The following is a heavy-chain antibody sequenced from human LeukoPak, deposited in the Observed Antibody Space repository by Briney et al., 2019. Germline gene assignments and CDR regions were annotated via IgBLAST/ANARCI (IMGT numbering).Heavy chain of an antibody. CDR3: AQLKYSSEDY. Sequence: GRSLRLSCAASGFTFSSYGMHWVRQAPGKGLEWVAVISYDGSNKYYADSVKGRFTISRDNSKNTLYLQMNSLRAEDTAVYYCAQLKYSSEDYWGQGTLVTVSS. CDR1: GFTFSSYG. J-gene: IGHJ4*02. V-gene: IGHV3-30*03. D-gene: IGHD6-19*01. CDR2: ISYDGSNK.